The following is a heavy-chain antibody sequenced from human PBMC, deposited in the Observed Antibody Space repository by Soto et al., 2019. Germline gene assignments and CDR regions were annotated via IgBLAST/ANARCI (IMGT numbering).Heavy chain of an antibody. CDR2: IWSDGINK. Sequence: QVQLVESGGGVVQPGRSLTLSCAASAFTLSNYGMHWVRQAPGKGLEWVAIIWSDGINKYYADSVKGRFAISRDNSENTLYLQMNSLRAEDTAVYYCASEVAVAGIAPGGAFGIWGQGTVVTVSS. CDR3: ASEVAVAGIAPGGAFGI. CDR1: AFTLSNYG. D-gene: IGHD6-19*01. J-gene: IGHJ3*02. V-gene: IGHV3-33*01.